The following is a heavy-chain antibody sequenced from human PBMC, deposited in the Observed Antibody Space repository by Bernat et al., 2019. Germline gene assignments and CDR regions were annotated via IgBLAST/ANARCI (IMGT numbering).Heavy chain of an antibody. V-gene: IGHV3-23*01. CDR2: ISGSGGST. J-gene: IGHJ4*02. CDR1: GFTFSSYA. Sequence: EVQLLESGGGLVQPGGSLRLSCAASGFTFSSYAMSWVRQAPGKGLEWVSAISGSGGSTYYADSVKGRFTISRDNSKNTLYLQMNSLRAEDTAVYYCARSGYSSGGLDYWGQGTLVTVSS. D-gene: IGHD6-19*01. CDR3: ARSGYSSGGLDY.